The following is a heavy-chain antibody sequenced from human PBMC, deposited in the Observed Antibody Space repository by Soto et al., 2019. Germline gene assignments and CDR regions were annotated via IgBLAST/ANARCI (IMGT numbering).Heavy chain of an antibody. Sequence: SETLSLTCTVSGGSITSSYWSWIRRPPGKGLEWIAYIYDTGISGYTPSTSYNPSLKSRVTMSVDTSKSQFSLKLTSVTAADTAVYYCARGEDAFFYCGLDVWGQGITVTVSS. J-gene: IGHJ6*02. CDR2: IYDTGISGYTPST. CDR3: ARGEDAFFYCGLDV. CDR1: GGSITSSY. V-gene: IGHV4-59*01.